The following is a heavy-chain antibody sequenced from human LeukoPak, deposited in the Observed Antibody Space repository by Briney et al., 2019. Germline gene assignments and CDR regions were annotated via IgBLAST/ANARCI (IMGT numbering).Heavy chain of an antibody. CDR2: IYYSGST. CDR1: GGSISSYY. Sequence: SETLSLTCTVSGGSISSYYWSWIRQPPGKGLEWIGYIYYSGSTNYNPSLKSRVTISVDTSKNQFSLKLSSVTAADTAVYYCARHADIVVVPAAIFLDYWGQGTLVTVSS. J-gene: IGHJ4*02. D-gene: IGHD2-2*02. CDR3: ARHADIVVVPAAIFLDY. V-gene: IGHV4-59*08.